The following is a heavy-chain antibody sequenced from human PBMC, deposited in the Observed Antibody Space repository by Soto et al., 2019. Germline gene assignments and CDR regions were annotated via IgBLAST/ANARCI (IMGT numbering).Heavy chain of an antibody. D-gene: IGHD6-13*01. Sequence: QLQLQESGSGLVKPSQTLSLTCAVSGGSISGTTYSWSWIRQPPGKGLEWIGYIYDSGNNYYNPSLTSQFSISVDRSKNQFSLKLSSVTAADTAVYYCARGQGAAAGHSNFDYWGQGALVTVSS. CDR1: GGSISGTTYS. CDR2: IYDSGNN. V-gene: IGHV4-30-2*01. J-gene: IGHJ4*02. CDR3: ARGQGAAAGHSNFDY.